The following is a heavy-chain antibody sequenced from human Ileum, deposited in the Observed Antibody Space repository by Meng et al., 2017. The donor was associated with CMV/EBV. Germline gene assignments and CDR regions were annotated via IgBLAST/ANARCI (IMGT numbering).Heavy chain of an antibody. Sequence: VLLKDSGPRLVNPSTTLSLSCTVSGGSIISGSHYWSWIRQSAGKGLEWIGRIHTSGSTNYNPSLESRVTISIDTSRNQFSLKLTSVTAADTAVYFCARGKAVGTGHWGQGTLVTVSS. CDR3: ARGKAVGTGH. CDR1: GGSIISGSHY. D-gene: IGHD6-13*01. V-gene: IGHV4-61*02. CDR2: IHTSGST. J-gene: IGHJ4*02.